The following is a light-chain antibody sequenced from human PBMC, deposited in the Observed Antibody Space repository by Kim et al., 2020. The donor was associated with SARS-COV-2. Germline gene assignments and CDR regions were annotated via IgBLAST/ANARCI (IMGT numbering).Light chain of an antibody. Sequence: EIVLTQSPGTLSLSPGERATLSCRASQSVSSSYLAWYQQKPGQAPRLLIYGASSRATGIPDRFSGSGSGTDFTLTISRLEPEDIAVYYCQKYSSSPRTFGEGTKVDIK. V-gene: IGKV3-20*01. CDR3: QKYSSSPRT. CDR1: QSVSSSY. CDR2: GAS. J-gene: IGKJ1*01.